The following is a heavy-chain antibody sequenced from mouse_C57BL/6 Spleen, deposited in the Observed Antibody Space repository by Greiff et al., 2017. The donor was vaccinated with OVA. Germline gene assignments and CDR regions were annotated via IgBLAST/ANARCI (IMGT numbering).Heavy chain of an antibody. D-gene: IGHD1-1*01. CDR2: ISGGGGNT. CDR1: GFTFSSYT. J-gene: IGHJ3*01. Sequence: EVQGVESGGGLVKPGGSLKLSCAASGFTFSSYTMSWVRQTPEKRLEWVATISGGGGNTYYPASVKGRFTISRDNAKSTLYLQMSSLRSEDTALYYCARRGGSSDVFAYWGQGTLVTVSA. CDR3: ARRGGSSDVFAY. V-gene: IGHV5-9*01.